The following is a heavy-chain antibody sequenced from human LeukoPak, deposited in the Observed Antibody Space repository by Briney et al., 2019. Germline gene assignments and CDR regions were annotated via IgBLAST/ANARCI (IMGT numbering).Heavy chain of an antibody. V-gene: IGHV1-2*04. CDR1: RYTFSNYD. D-gene: IGHD3-10*01. Sequence: ASVKVSCKASRYTFSNYDINWVRQATGQGLEWMGWINPNSGGTNYAQKFQGWVTMTRDTSISTAYTELSRLRSDDTAVYYCARDMVRGVITYGMDVWGQGTTVTVSS. CDR3: ARDMVRGVITYGMDV. J-gene: IGHJ6*02. CDR2: INPNSGGT.